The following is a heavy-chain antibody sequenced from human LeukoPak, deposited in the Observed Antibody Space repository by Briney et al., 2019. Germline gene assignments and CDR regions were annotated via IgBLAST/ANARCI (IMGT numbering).Heavy chain of an antibody. CDR1: GFTFSSYA. CDR3: ARARSGWYLGQFDY. V-gene: IGHV3-30*04. CDR2: ISYDGSNK. Sequence: TGRSLRLSCVVSGFTFSSYAMHWVRQAPGKGLEWVAVISYDGSNKYYADSVKGRFTISRDNSKNTLYLQMSSLRAEDTAVYYCARARSGWYLGQFDYWGQGTLVTVSS. J-gene: IGHJ4*02. D-gene: IGHD6-19*01.